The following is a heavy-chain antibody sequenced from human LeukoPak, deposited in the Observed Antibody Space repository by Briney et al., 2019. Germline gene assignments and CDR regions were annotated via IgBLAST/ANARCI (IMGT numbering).Heavy chain of an antibody. D-gene: IGHD3-3*01. CDR1: GFTFSDYY. V-gene: IGHV3-11*04. Sequence: GGSLRLSCAASGFTFSDYYMSWIRQAPGKGLEWVSYISSSGSTIYYADSVKGRFTISRDNAKNSLYLQMNSLRAEDTAVYYCARTEYDFWSGPSFDYWGRGTLVTVSS. CDR2: ISSSGSTI. J-gene: IGHJ4*02. CDR3: ARTEYDFWSGPSFDY.